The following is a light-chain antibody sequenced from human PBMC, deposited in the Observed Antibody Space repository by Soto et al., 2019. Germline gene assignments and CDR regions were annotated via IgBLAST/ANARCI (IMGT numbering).Light chain of an antibody. CDR3: ISYAVTTSYV. CDR2: EVD. CDR1: HSDVGGYNF. Sequence: SALTQPPSPSGSSGKSVTISRTKNHSDVGGYNFVSWYQQHPGKAPKLMIYEVDKRPSGVPDRFSGSKSGNTASLTVSGLQAEDEADYYCISYAVTTSYVFGTGTKVTVL. J-gene: IGLJ1*01. V-gene: IGLV2-8*01.